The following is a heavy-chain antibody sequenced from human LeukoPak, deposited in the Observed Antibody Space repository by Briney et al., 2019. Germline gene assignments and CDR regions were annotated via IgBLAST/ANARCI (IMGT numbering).Heavy chain of an antibody. CDR3: ARQVFAFDI. CDR1: GSIFTSYW. J-gene: IGHJ3*02. V-gene: IGHV5-51*01. CDR2: IYPGDSDT. Sequence: GASLQISRKGSGSIFTSYWIGWGRQLPGKGLEWMGIIYPGDSDTRYSPSCQGQVTISADKSISTAYLQWSSLKASDTAMYYCARQVFAFDIWGQGTMVTVSS.